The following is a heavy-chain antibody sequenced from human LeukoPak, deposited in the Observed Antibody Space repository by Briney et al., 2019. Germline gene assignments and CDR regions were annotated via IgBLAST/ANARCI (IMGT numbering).Heavy chain of an antibody. V-gene: IGHV4-39*01. D-gene: IGHD3-9*01. Sequence: PSETLSLTCAVSGGSISSSSYYWGWIRQPPGKGLEWIGSIYYSGSTYYNPPLKSRVTISVDTSKNQFSLKLSSVTAADTAVYYCARLKRLAKVDYWGQGTLVTVSS. J-gene: IGHJ4*02. CDR2: IYYSGST. CDR1: GGSISSSSYY. CDR3: ARLKRLAKVDY.